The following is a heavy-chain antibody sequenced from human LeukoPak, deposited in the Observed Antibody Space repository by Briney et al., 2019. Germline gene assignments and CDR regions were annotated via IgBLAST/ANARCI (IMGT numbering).Heavy chain of an antibody. D-gene: IGHD6-19*01. J-gene: IGHJ4*02. CDR3: ANALVTTLACTYHCDY. CDR1: GFTFSRYG. Sequence: GGSLRLSCEASGFTFSRYGMHWVRRAPGKGLEWVAFIRFDECREFYADCVKGRSIVHIDNSMHTQYLHMYSLKADYTAVYYCANALVTTLACTYHCDYWGQGTVVTVSS. V-gene: IGHV3-30*02. CDR2: IRFDECRE.